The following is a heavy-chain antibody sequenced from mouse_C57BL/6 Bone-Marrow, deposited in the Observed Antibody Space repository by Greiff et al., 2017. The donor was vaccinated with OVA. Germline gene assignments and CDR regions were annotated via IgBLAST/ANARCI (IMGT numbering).Heavy chain of an antibody. CDR3: AKIRGYSYAMDY. D-gene: IGHD2-12*01. CDR1: GYTFTSYL. CDR2: INPSNGGT. Sequence: LQQPGTELVKPGASVKLSCKASGYTFTSYLMHWVKQRPGQGLEWIGNINPSNGGTNYNEKFKSKATLTVDKSSSTAYMQLSSLTSEDSAVYYCAKIRGYSYAMDYWGQGTSVTVSS. J-gene: IGHJ4*01. V-gene: IGHV1-53*01.